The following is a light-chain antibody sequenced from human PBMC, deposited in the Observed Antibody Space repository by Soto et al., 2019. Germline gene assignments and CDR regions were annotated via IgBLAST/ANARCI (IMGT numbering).Light chain of an antibody. CDR2: GAS. Sequence: EIGLTQSPGTLSLSPTKRATISCRASQSVSSSYLAWYQQKPGQAPRLLIYGASSRATGIPDRFSGSGSGTEFTLTISSLQSEDFAVYYCQQYNSWPPITFGQGRLLEV. V-gene: IGKV3-20*01. CDR1: QSVSSSY. J-gene: IGKJ5*01. CDR3: QQYNSWPPIT.